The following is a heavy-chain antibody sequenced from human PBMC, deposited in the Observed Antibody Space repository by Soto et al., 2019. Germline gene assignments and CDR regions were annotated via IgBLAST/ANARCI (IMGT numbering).Heavy chain of an antibody. Sequence: ASETLSLTCAVSGGSISSGGYSWSWIRQPPGKGLEWIGYIYHSGSTYYNPSLKSRVTISVDRSKNQFSLKLTSVTAADTAVYYCARALWGPAGHINWFDPWGQGTLVTVPS. CDR2: IYHSGST. J-gene: IGHJ5*02. CDR1: GGSISSGGYS. CDR3: ARALWGPAGHINWFDP. D-gene: IGHD2-2*01. V-gene: IGHV4-30-2*01.